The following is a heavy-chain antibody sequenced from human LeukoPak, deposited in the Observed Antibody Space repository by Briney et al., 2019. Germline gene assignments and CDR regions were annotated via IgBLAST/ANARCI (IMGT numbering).Heavy chain of an antibody. J-gene: IGHJ4*02. CDR2: ILHDGSNK. V-gene: IGHV3-30*03. Sequence: PGRSLRLSCAASGFTLSSYGMNWVRQSPGKGLEWVAVILHDGSNKYYADSVKGRFTISRDNSKNTLYLQMNSLRAEDTAVYYCASAIDYWGQGTLVTVSS. CDR3: ASAIDY. CDR1: GFTLSSYG.